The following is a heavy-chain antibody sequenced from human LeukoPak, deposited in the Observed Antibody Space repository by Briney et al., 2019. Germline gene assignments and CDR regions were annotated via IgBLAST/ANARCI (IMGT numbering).Heavy chain of an antibody. Sequence: SETLSLTCTVSGGSISSYYWSWIRQPAGKGLEWIGRIYTSGSTNYNPSLKRRVTMSVDTSKNQFSLKLSSVTAADTAVYYCARHGTASYYYYYYMDVWGKGTTVTVSS. D-gene: IGHD5-18*01. CDR3: ARHGTASYYYYYYMDV. J-gene: IGHJ6*03. CDR2: IYTSGST. CDR1: GGSISSYY. V-gene: IGHV4-4*07.